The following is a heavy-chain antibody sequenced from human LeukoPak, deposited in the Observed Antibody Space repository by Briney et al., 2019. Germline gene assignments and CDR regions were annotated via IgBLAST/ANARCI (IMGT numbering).Heavy chain of an antibody. J-gene: IGHJ4*02. CDR1: GFTFSNAW. V-gene: IGHV3-15*01. Sequence: GGSLRLSWAASGFTFSNAWMSWVRQAPGKGLEWVGRIKSKTDGGTTDYAAPVKGRFTISRDDSKNTLYLQMNSLKTEDTAVYYCTTEVVRYYDSSGYSFDYWGQGTLVTVSS. CDR2: IKSKTDGGTT. CDR3: TTEVVRYYDSSGYSFDY. D-gene: IGHD3-22*01.